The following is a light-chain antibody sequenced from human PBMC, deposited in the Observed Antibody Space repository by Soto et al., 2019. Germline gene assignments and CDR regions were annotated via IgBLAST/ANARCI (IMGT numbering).Light chain of an antibody. Sequence: QSVLAQPASVSGSPGQTITISCTGSSSDVGGYDYVSWYQQHPGKAPKLMIYEGSKRPSAVSNRFSGSESGNTASLTISGLQAEDEADYYCCSYAGGGTYVFGSGTKVTVL. CDR3: CSYAGGGTYV. J-gene: IGLJ1*01. CDR2: EGS. CDR1: SSDVGGYDY. V-gene: IGLV2-23*01.